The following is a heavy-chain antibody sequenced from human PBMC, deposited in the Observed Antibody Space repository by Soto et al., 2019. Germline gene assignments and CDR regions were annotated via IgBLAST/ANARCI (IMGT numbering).Heavy chain of an antibody. CDR1: GGSFSGYY. V-gene: IGHV4-34*01. J-gene: IGHJ6*02. CDR3: ARGPSLGYCSSTSCYRKYYYYYGMDV. Sequence: PSETLSLTCAVYGGSFSGYYWSWIRQPPGKGLEWIGEINHSGSTNYNPSLKSRVTISVDTSKNQFSLKLSSVTAADTAVYYCARGPSLGYCSSTSCYRKYYYYYGMDVWGQGTTVTVSS. D-gene: IGHD2-2*02. CDR2: INHSGST.